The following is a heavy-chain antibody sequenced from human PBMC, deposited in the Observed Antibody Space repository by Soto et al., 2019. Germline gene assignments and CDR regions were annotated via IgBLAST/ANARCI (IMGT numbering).Heavy chain of an antibody. CDR2: MIPNSGNT. V-gene: IGHV1-8*01. J-gene: IGHJ5*02. CDR1: GYTFTRYA. CDR3: ARGNGGSYDWLDP. D-gene: IGHD2-8*01. Sequence: QVELVQSGAEVKKPGASVKVSCKASGYTFTRYAINWMRQATGQGLEWMGWMIPNSGNTGYAQKFQGRLTMTRNTSISTAYMELSSLRSEDTDVYYCARGNGGSYDWLDPWGQGTLVTVSS.